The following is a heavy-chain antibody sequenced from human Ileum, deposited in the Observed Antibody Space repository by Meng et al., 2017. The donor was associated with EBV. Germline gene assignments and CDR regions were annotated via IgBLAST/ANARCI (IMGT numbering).Heavy chain of an antibody. CDR2: IYYSGTT. Sequence: QLQLQEAGPGLVKPSETLSLTWSVSGGSFSSRKYYWGWIRQPPGKALEWIASIYYSGTTYYNPSLQSRVSISVDKSKNQVSLNMTSMTAADTAVYYCASRELAPFDYWGQGTLVTVSS. J-gene: IGHJ4*02. CDR1: GGSFSSRKYY. V-gene: IGHV4-39*07. D-gene: IGHD1-26*01. CDR3: ASRELAPFDY.